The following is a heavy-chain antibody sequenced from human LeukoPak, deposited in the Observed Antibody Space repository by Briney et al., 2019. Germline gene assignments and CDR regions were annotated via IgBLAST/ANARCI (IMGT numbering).Heavy chain of an antibody. V-gene: IGHV1-46*01. CDR1: GYTFTSYY. CDR3: ARGYCSGGSCYSVVFDY. CDR2: INPSGGST. D-gene: IGHD2-15*01. J-gene: IGHJ4*02. Sequence: ASVEVSCKASGYTFTSYYMHWVRQAPGQGLEWMGIINPSGGSTSYAQKFQGRVTMTRDTSTSTVYMELSSLRSEDTAVYYCARGYCSGGSCYSVVFDYWGQGTLVTVSS.